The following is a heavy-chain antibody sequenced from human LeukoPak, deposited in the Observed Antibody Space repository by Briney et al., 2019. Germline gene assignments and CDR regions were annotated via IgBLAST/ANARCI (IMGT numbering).Heavy chain of an antibody. Sequence: GGSLRLSCAASGFTFSSYEMNWVRQAPGKGLEWVSYISSSGSTIYYADSVKGRFTISRDNAKNSLYLQMNSLRAEDTAVYYCAELGITMFGGVWGKGTTVTISS. CDR2: ISSSGSTI. CDR1: GFTFSSYE. V-gene: IGHV3-48*03. D-gene: IGHD3-10*02. CDR3: AELGITMFGGV. J-gene: IGHJ6*04.